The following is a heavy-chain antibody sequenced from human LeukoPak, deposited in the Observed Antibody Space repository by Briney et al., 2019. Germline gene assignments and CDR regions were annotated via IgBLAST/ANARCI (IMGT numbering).Heavy chain of an antibody. V-gene: IGHV1-8*01. J-gene: IGHJ4*02. Sequence: ASVKVSCKASGYTFTSYDINWVRQATGQGLEWMGWMNPNSGNTGYAQKFQGRVTMTTDTSTSTAYMELRSLRSDDTAVYYCARAFRASSGSYYTDFDYWGQGTLVTVSS. CDR2: MNPNSGNT. D-gene: IGHD3-10*01. CDR3: ARAFRASSGSYYTDFDY. CDR1: GYTFTSYD.